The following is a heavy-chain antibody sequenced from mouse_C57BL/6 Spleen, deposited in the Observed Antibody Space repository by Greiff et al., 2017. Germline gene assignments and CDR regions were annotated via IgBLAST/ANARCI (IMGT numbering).Heavy chain of an antibody. J-gene: IGHJ3*01. Sequence: ESGPGTVKPSQSLSLTCTVTGYSITSGYDWHWIRHFPGNKLEWMGYISYSGSTNYNPSLKSRISITHDTSKNHFFLKLNSVTSEDTATYYCARGYSNSWFAYWGQGTLVTVSA. CDR3: ARGYSNSWFAY. V-gene: IGHV3-1*01. CDR2: ISYSGST. CDR1: GYSITSGYD. D-gene: IGHD2-5*01.